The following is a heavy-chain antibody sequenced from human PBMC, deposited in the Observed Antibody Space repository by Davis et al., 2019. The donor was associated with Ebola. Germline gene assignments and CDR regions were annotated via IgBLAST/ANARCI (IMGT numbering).Heavy chain of an antibody. Sequence: GESLKISCTDSVITFSSYAMTWVRQAPGKGLEWVAFIRYDGSNKYYADSVKGRFTISRDNSKNTLYLQMNSLRAEDTAVYYCAKGRYCSGGSCRHTYWYFDLWGRGTLVTVSS. J-gene: IGHJ2*01. CDR3: AKGRYCSGGSCRHTYWYFDL. CDR1: VITFSSYA. D-gene: IGHD2-15*01. V-gene: IGHV3-30*02. CDR2: IRYDGSNK.